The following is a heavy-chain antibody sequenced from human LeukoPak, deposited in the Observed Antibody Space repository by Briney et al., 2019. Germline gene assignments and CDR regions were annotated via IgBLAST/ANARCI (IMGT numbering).Heavy chain of an antibody. V-gene: IGHV3-53*05. CDR3: AKGNFDY. Sequence: GGSLRLSCAASGFIVSSNYMSWVRQAPGKGLEWVSIIYSGGSTYYADSVKGRFIISRDNSKNTLYLQMNSLRAEDTAVYYCAKGNFDYWGQGTLVTVSS. J-gene: IGHJ4*02. CDR1: GFIVSSNY. CDR2: IYSGGST.